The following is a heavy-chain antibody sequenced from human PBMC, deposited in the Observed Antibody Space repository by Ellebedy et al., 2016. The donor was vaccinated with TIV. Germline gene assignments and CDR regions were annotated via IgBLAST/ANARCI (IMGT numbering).Heavy chain of an antibody. CDR2: INAGNGNT. D-gene: IGHD2/OR15-2a*01. J-gene: IGHJ4*02. V-gene: IGHV1-3*01. CDR3: TRAFRVQAGDF. Sequence: ASVKVSXXASGYTVTSYSMHWVRQAPGQRLEWMGWINAGNGNTQYSQKFQGRVTITRDTSASTDYMELSSLRSEDTAVYYCTRAFRVQAGDFWGQGTLVTVSS. CDR1: GYTVTSYS.